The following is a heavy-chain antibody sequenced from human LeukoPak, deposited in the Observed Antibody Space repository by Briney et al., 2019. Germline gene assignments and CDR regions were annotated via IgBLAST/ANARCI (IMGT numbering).Heavy chain of an antibody. Sequence: PGGSLRLSCAASGFTFSNAWMSWVRQAPGKGLEWVGRIKSKTEGGTTDYAAPVKGRFTISRDDSKNTLYLQMNSLKIEDTAVYYCTTDLNYYDSSGYPLFDYWGRGTLVTVSS. CDR2: IKSKTEGGTT. J-gene: IGHJ4*02. CDR3: TTDLNYYDSSGYPLFDY. V-gene: IGHV3-15*01. D-gene: IGHD3-22*01. CDR1: GFTFSNAW.